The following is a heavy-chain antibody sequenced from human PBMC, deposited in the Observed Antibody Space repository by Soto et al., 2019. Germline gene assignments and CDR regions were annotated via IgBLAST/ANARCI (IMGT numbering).Heavy chain of an antibody. J-gene: IGHJ5*02. Sequence: QVQLVQSGAEVKKPGSSVKVSCKASGGTFSSYAISWVRQAPGQGLEWMGGIIPIFGTANYAQKFQGRVTITAEEPTSTAYMELSSLRSEDTAVYYCARVSGPQLWLLLAFDPWGQGTLVTVSS. CDR3: ARVSGPQLWLLLAFDP. CDR2: IIPIFGTA. D-gene: IGHD5-18*01. V-gene: IGHV1-69*01. CDR1: GGTFSSYA.